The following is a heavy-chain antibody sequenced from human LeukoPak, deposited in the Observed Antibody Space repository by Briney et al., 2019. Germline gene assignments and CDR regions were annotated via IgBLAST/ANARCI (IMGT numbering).Heavy chain of an antibody. CDR3: AKRPNILVVPAGHDY. CDR1: GFIVSSHD. Sequence: GGSLRLSCAPSGFIVSSHDMTWVRQARGRGLEWVSHISGSGAYYADSVKGRLTIYRDSSTNTLYLQMSSMRAEDTAIYYSAKRPNILVVPAGHDYWGQGTLVTVSS. CDR2: ISGSGA. D-gene: IGHD2-21*01. J-gene: IGHJ4*02. V-gene: IGHV3-23*01.